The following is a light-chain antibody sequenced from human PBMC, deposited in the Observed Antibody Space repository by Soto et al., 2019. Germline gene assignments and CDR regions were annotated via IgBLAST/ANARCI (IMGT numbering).Light chain of an antibody. CDR3: LQHNSYPLT. CDR2: QAS. J-gene: IGKJ4*01. CDR1: QSIRRF. Sequence: DIQMTQSPSSLSASVGDRVTITCRASQSIRRFLAWYQQKPGKAPKLLIYQASNLESGVPSRFSGSGSGTEFTLTISSLQPEDSASYYCLQHNSYPLTFGGGTKVDIK. V-gene: IGKV1-5*03.